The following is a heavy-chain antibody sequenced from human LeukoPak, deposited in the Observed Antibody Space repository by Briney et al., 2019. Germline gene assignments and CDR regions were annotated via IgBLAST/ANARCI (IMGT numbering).Heavy chain of an antibody. V-gene: IGHV3-13*05. CDR2: IGTAGDP. D-gene: IGHD3-22*01. Sequence: GGSLRLSCAASGFTFSSYDMHWVRQATGKGLEWVSAIGTAGDPYYPGSVKGRFTISRENAKNSLYLQMNSLGAGDTAVYYCARGVYDSSGYYSYFDYWGQGTLVTVSS. CDR3: ARGVYDSSGYYSYFDY. CDR1: GFTFSSYD. J-gene: IGHJ4*02.